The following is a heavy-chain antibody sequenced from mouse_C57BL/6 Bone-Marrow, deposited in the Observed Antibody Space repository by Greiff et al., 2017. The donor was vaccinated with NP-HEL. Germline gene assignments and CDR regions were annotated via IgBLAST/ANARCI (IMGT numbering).Heavy chain of an antibody. CDR1: GYTFTDYY. Sequence: EVQLQQSGPELVKPGASVKISCKASGYTFTDYYMNWVKQSHGKSLEWIGDINPNNGGTSYNQKFKGKATLTVDKSSSTAYMELRSLTSEDSAVYYCARCGHGYWGQGTTLTVSS. CDR3: ARCGHGY. J-gene: IGHJ2*01. CDR2: INPNNGGT. V-gene: IGHV1-26*01. D-gene: IGHD6-1*01.